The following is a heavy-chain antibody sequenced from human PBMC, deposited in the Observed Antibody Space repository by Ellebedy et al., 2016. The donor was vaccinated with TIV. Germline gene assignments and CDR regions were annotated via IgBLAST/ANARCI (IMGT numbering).Heavy chain of an antibody. CDR2: GGYT. V-gene: IGHV3-53*04. D-gene: IGHD3-10*01. J-gene: IGHJ4*02. CDR3: AKGSFPFGDKSERIYSFQY. Sequence: GESLKISCKASGFIVSTNHMSWVRQAPGKGLEWVGGYTNYADSVKGRFTISTHNSRNTLYLQMTNLRTEDTAVYYCAKGSFPFGDKSERIYSFQYWGQGTLVTVSS. CDR1: GFIVSTNH.